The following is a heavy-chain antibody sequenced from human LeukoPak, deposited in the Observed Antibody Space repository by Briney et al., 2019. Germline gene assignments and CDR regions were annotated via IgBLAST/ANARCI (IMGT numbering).Heavy chain of an antibody. V-gene: IGHV3-30*18. CDR1: GFTFSSYG. D-gene: IGHD5-18*01. Sequence: GRSLRLSCAASGFTFSSYGMHWVRQAPGKGLEWVAVISYDGSNKYYADSVKGRFTISSDNSKNTLYLQMNSLRAEDTAVYYCAKDGGYSYGYDYWGQGTLVTVSS. CDR2: ISYDGSNK. CDR3: AKDGGYSYGYDY. J-gene: IGHJ4*02.